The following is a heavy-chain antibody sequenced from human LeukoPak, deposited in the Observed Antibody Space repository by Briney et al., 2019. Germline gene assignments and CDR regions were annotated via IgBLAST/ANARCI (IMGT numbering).Heavy chain of an antibody. D-gene: IGHD2-15*01. V-gene: IGHV3-23*01. J-gene: IGHJ4*02. Sequence: GRSLRLSCAASGFTFSSYGMHWVRQAPGKGLEWVSTISGSGISSYYADSVKGRFTISRDSSRNTLYLQMNTLRGEDTALYYCTKGQAGFCGGGSCSLDSWGQGTLVTVSS. CDR2: ISGSGISS. CDR1: GFTFSSYG. CDR3: TKGQAGFCGGGSCSLDS.